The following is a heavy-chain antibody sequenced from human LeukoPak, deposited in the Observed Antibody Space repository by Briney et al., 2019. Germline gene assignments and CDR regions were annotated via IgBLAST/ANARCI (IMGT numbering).Heavy chain of an antibody. CDR3: ASRIAAAGPSYYYYGMDV. Sequence: GGSLRLSCTASAFTFGTYSMNWVRQAPGKGLEWVASISSSSTYIYYADSVKGRFTISRDNAKNSLYLQMNSLRAEDTALYYCASRIAAAGPSYYYYGMDVWGQGTTVTVSS. V-gene: IGHV3-21*04. CDR1: AFTFGTYS. CDR2: ISSSSTYI. D-gene: IGHD6-13*01. J-gene: IGHJ6*02.